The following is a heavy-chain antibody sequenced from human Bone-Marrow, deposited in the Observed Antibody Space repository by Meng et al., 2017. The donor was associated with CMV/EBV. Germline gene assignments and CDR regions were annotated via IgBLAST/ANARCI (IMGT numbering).Heavy chain of an antibody. D-gene: IGHD5-18*01. J-gene: IGHJ4*02. CDR3: ASGYSFGKFDY. CDR2: IYYSGST. CDR1: GGSISSYY. Sequence: SETLSLTCTVSGGSISSYYWSWIRQPPGKGLEWIGYIYYSGSTNYNTSLKSRVTISVDTSKNQFSLRLSSVTAADTAVYYCASGYSFGKFDYWGQGTLVTVSS. V-gene: IGHV4-59*01.